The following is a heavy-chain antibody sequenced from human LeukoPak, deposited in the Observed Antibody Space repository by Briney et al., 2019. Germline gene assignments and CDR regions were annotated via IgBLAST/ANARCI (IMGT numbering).Heavy chain of an antibody. Sequence: GETLRLSCAASGFTFSSYSMNWVRQAPGKGLEWVSSISSSSSYIYYADSVKGRFTISRDNAKNSLYLQMNSLRAEDTAVYYCAREDEGYCSGGSCSYTVTTTYFDYWGQGTLVTVSS. CDR1: GFTFSSYS. D-gene: IGHD2-15*01. J-gene: IGHJ4*02. V-gene: IGHV3-21*01. CDR2: ISSSSSYI. CDR3: AREDEGYCSGGSCSYTVTTTYFDY.